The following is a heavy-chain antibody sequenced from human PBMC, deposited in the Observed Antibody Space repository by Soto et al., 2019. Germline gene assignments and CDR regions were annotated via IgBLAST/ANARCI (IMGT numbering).Heavy chain of an antibody. V-gene: IGHV3-11*01. D-gene: IGHD3-3*01. CDR1: GFTFSDYY. J-gene: IGHJ6*02. Sequence: GSLRLSCAASGFTFSDYYMSWIRQAPGKGLEWVSYISSSGSTIYYADSVKGRFTISRDNAKNSLYLQMNSLRAEDTAVYYCVSSAIFGVVTPATYYYYGMDVWGQGTTVTVSS. CDR3: VSSAIFGVVTPATYYYYGMDV. CDR2: ISSSGSTI.